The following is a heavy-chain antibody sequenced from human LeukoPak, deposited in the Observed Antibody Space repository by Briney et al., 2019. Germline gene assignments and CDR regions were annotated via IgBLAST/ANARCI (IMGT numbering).Heavy chain of an antibody. V-gene: IGHV3-74*01. CDR1: GFTFSRNW. D-gene: IGHD1-26*01. CDR3: ARAPVGLKADAFDV. CDR2: MNSDGSTT. Sequence: PGGSLRLSCAASGFTFSRNWMHWVRQAPGKGLLWVSRMNSDGSTTNYADSVKGRFTISRDNAKNSLYLQMNSLRDEDTAVYYCARAPVGLKADAFDVWGQGTMVTVSS. J-gene: IGHJ3*01.